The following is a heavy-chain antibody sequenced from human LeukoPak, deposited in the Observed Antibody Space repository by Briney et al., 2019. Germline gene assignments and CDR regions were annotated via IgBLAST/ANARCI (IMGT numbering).Heavy chain of an antibody. Sequence: PGGSLRLSCAASGFTFSSYSMNWVRQAPGKGLEWVSYITSSSSTMFYADPVKGRFTISRDNAMNSVYMEMNDLIDEDTAFYYCARGENGSFDRWGQGTLVIVSS. V-gene: IGHV3-48*02. CDR1: GFTFSSYS. CDR3: ARGENGSFDR. CDR2: ITSSSSTM. D-gene: IGHD3-10*01. J-gene: IGHJ4*02.